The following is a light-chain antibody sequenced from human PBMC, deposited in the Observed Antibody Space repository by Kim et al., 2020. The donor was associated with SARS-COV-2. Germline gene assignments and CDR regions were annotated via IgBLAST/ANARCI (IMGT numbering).Light chain of an antibody. CDR2: DVS. CDR3: CSYAGSYTWV. Sequence: GQSVTISCTGTSSDVGGYNYVSWCQQHPGKAPKLMIYDVSKRPSGVPDRFSGSKSGNTASLTISGLQAEDEADYYCCSYAGSYTWVFGGGTQLTVL. J-gene: IGLJ3*02. CDR1: SSDVGGYNY. V-gene: IGLV2-11*01.